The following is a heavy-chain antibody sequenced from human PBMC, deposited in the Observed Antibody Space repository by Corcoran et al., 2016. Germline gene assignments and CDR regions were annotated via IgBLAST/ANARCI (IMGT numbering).Heavy chain of an antibody. CDR3: ARVYDSSGYYPQCDY. V-gene: IGHV4-59*01. CDR1: GGSISSYY. J-gene: IGHJ4*02. CDR2: IYYSGST. Sequence: QVQLQESGPGLVKPSETLSLTCTVSGGSISSYYWSWIRQPPGKGLEWIGYIYYSGSTNYNPSLKSRVTISVDTSKNQFSLKLSSVTAADTAVYYCARVYDSSGYYPQCDYWGQGTLVTVSS. D-gene: IGHD3-22*01.